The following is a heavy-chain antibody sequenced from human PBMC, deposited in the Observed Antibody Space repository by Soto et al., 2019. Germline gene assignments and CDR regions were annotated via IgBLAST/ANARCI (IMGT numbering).Heavy chain of an antibody. J-gene: IGHJ4*02. CDR3: ARGGGKRYDILTGYYPTYFDY. CDR2: INAGNGNT. CDR1: GYTFTTYA. V-gene: IGHV1-3*01. D-gene: IGHD3-9*01. Sequence: GASVKVSCKASGYTFTTYAMYWVRQAPGQRLEWMGWINAGNGNTKYSQKFQGRVTITADESTSTAYMELSSLRSEDTAVYYCARGGGKRYDILTGYYPTYFDYWGQGTLVTVSS.